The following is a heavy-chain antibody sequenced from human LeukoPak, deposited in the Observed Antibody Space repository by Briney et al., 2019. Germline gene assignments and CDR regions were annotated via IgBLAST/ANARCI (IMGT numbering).Heavy chain of an antibody. Sequence: ASVKVSCKAFGYTFTSNYMHWVRQAPGQGPEWMGVISPSGGSTTYAQKFQGRVTLTRDMSTSTDYLELSRLRSDDTAVYYCARSGVEMATITPYYFDYWGQGTLVTVSS. CDR3: ARSGVEMATITPYYFDY. CDR1: GYTFTSNY. CDR2: ISPSGGST. V-gene: IGHV1-46*01. D-gene: IGHD5-24*01. J-gene: IGHJ4*02.